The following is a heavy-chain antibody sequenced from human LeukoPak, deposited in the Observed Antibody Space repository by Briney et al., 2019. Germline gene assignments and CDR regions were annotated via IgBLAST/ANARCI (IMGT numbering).Heavy chain of an antibody. J-gene: IGHJ4*02. V-gene: IGHV4-59*01. CDR2: IYYSGLT. D-gene: IGHD4-11*01. Sequence: SETLSLTCTVSGGSISSYYWYWVRQPPGKGLECIGHIYYSGLTNYNPSLKSRVTISIDTSKKQFSLKLTSVTAADTAVYYCARVLADYKSSYHFEYWGLGTLVSVSS. CDR3: ARVLADYKSSYHFEY. CDR1: GGSISSYY.